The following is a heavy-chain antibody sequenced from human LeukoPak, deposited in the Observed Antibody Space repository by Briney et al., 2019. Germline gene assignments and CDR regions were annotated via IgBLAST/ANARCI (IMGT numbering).Heavy chain of an antibody. Sequence: GGSLRLSCAASGFTFSDYATSWVRQAPGKGLEWVSGISGSASTTSYADSVKGRFTISRDNSKNTLYLQMNSLRAEDTAVYYCARRVGATGFDYWGQGTLVTVSS. D-gene: IGHD1-26*01. CDR3: ARRVGATGFDY. CDR2: ISGSASTT. CDR1: GFTFSDYA. J-gene: IGHJ4*02. V-gene: IGHV3-23*01.